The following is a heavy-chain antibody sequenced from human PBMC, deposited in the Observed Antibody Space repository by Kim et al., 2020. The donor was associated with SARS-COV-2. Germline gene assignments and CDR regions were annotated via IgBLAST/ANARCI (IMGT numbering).Heavy chain of an antibody. CDR1: GGTFSSYA. V-gene: IGHV1-69*13. Sequence: SVKVSCKASGGTFSSYAISWVRQAPGQGLEWMGGIIPIFGTANYAQKFQGRVTITADESTSTAYMELSSLRSEDTAVYYCARDRTPYYDILTGSTGWCDPWGQGTLVTVSS. CDR2: IIPIFGTA. J-gene: IGHJ5*02. CDR3: ARDRTPYYDILTGSTGWCDP. D-gene: IGHD3-9*01.